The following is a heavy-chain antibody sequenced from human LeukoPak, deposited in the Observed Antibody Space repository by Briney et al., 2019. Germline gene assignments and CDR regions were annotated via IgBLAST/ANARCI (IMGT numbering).Heavy chain of an antibody. Sequence: SETLSLTCTVSGGSISSSSYFWGWIRQPPGKGLEWIGSVYYSGSTYYNPSLKSRVTVSVDTSKNQFSLRLSSVTAADTAVYYCARARVVGYSSAWSYWGQGTLVTVSS. CDR2: VYYSGST. CDR1: GGSISSSSYF. J-gene: IGHJ4*02. CDR3: ARARVVGYSSAWSY. D-gene: IGHD6-25*01. V-gene: IGHV4-39*01.